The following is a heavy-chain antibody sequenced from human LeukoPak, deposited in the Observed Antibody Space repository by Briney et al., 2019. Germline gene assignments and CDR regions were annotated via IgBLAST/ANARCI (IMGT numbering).Heavy chain of an antibody. CDR3: AKDPPAAPDDYDIYPTDDAFDI. CDR1: GFTFSSYA. J-gene: IGHJ3*02. CDR2: ISGSGGST. V-gene: IGHV3-23*01. Sequence: GGSLRLSCAASGFTFSSYAMSWVRQAPGKGLEWVSAISGSGGSTYYADSVKGRFTISRDNSKNTLYLQMNSLRAEDTAVYYCAKDPPAAPDDYDIYPTDDAFDIWGQGTMVTVSS. D-gene: IGHD3-9*01.